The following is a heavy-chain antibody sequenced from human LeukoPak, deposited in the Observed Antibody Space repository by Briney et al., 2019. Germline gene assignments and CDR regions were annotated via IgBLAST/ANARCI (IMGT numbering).Heavy chain of an antibody. CDR3: ARDISSSWGN. V-gene: IGHV3-23*01. CDR1: GFTFSSYA. CDR2: ISGSGGST. J-gene: IGHJ4*02. Sequence: PGGSLRLSCAASGFTFSSYAMSWVRQAPGKGLEWVSAISGSGGSTYYADSVKGRFTISRDNAKNSLYLQMNSLRAEDTAVYYCARDISSSWGNWGQGTLVTVSS. D-gene: IGHD6-13*01.